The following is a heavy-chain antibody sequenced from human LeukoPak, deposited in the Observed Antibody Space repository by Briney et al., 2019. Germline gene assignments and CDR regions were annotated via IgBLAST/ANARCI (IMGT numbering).Heavy chain of an antibody. V-gene: IGHV3-30*02. CDR2: MRYDGSNK. J-gene: IGHJ4*02. D-gene: IGHD3-22*01. CDR1: GFTFSSYG. CDR3: AKSQRIITMIVVAPDPD. Sequence: GGSLRLSCAASGFTFSSYGMHWVRQAPGKGLEWVAFMRYDGSNKYYADSVKGRFTISRDNSKNTLYLQMNSLRAEDTAVYYCAKSQRIITMIVVAPDPDWGQGTLVTVSS.